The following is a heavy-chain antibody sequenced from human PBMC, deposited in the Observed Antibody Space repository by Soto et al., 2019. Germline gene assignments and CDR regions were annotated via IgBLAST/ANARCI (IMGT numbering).Heavy chain of an antibody. CDR1: GFTFSSYG. J-gene: IGHJ4*02. CDR2: ISYDGSNK. CDR3: AKDSDQLLADFDY. V-gene: IGHV3-30*18. D-gene: IGHD2-2*01. Sequence: QVQLVESGGGVVQPGRSLILSSAASGFTFSSYGMHWVRQAPGKGLEWVAVISYDGSNKYYADSVKGRFTISRDNSKNTLYLQMNSLRAEDTAVYYCAKDSDQLLADFDYWGQGTLVTVSS.